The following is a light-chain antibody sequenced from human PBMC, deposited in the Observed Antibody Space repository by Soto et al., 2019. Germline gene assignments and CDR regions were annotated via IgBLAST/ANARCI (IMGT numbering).Light chain of an antibody. CDR2: AVS. J-gene: IGLJ1*01. CDR1: SSDVGLYDY. Sequence: QSVLTQPASVSGSPGQSITISCTGTSSDVGLYDYVSWYQQHPGKAPQLMIYAVSNRPSGVSNRFSASKSGNTASLFISGLQAEDEADYYCQSYDSSLGGNYVFGTGTKVTVL. CDR3: QSYDSSLGGNYV. V-gene: IGLV2-14*01.